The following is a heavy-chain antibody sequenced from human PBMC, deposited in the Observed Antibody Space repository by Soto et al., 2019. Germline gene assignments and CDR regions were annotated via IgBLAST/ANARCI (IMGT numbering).Heavy chain of an antibody. V-gene: IGHV1-2*02. D-gene: IGHD6-13*01. CDR1: GYTFTGYY. CDR2: INPNSGGT. Sequence: ASVKVSCKASGYTFTGYYMHWVRQAPGQGLEWMGWINPNSGGTNYAQKFQGRVTMTRDTSISTAYMELSRLRSDDTAVYYCARDRRSWYGVDYFDYWGQGTLVTVSS. CDR3: ARDRRSWYGVDYFDY. J-gene: IGHJ4*02.